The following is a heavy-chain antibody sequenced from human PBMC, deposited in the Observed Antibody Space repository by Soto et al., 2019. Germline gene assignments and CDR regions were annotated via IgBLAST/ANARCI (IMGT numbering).Heavy chain of an antibody. CDR3: ANPYAWDGSGSYYPIPGY. V-gene: IGHV3-23*01. CDR2: ISGSGGST. CDR1: GFTFSSYA. Sequence: PGGSLRLSCAASGFTFSSYAMSWVHQAPGKGLGWVSAISGSGGSTYYADSVKGRFTISRDNSKNTLYLQMNSLRAEDTAVYYCANPYAWDGSGSYYPIPGYWGQGTLVTVSS. J-gene: IGHJ4*02. D-gene: IGHD3-10*01.